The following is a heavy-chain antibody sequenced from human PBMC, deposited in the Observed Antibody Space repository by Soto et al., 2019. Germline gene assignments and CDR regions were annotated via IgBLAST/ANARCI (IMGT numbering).Heavy chain of an antibody. Sequence: SETLSLTCTGSGGSISSRSYYWGWIRQPTGKGLEWIGSIYYSGSTYYNPSLKSRVTISVDTSKNQFSLKLSSVTAADTAVYYCAKDSVSSGYYPPDYYGMDVWGQGTTVS. CDR1: GGSISSRSYY. CDR3: AKDSVSSGYYPPDYYGMDV. D-gene: IGHD3-22*01. J-gene: IGHJ6*02. V-gene: IGHV4-39*01. CDR2: IYYSGST.